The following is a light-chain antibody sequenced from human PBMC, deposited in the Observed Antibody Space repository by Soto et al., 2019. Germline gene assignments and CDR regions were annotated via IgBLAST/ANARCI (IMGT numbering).Light chain of an antibody. CDR3: QQYNNWPLWT. V-gene: IGKV3-15*01. CDR1: QSVRRN. CDR2: GAS. Sequence: EIVMTQSPATLSVSPGQSATLACRASQSVRRNLAWYQQKPGQAPRLLIYGASTRATGIPARFSGSGSGTEFTLTISSLQSEDFAVYYCQQYNNWPLWTFGQGNKVEIK. J-gene: IGKJ1*01.